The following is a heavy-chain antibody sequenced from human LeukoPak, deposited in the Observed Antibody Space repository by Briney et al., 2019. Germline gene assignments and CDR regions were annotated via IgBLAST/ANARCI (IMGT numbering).Heavy chain of an antibody. V-gene: IGHV1-18*04. D-gene: IGHD3-22*01. CDR1: GYTFTIYA. CDR2: TSAYNGKT. Sequence: ASVKVSCKTSGYTFTIYATTWVRQAPGQGPEWMGWTSAYNGKTIYAQKFQGRVTMTTNTSTSTVYMELTSLRSDDTAVYYCARSAYYYDSSGFLQPAYCDYWGQGTQITVSS. CDR3: ARSAYYYDSSGFLQPAYCDY. J-gene: IGHJ4*02.